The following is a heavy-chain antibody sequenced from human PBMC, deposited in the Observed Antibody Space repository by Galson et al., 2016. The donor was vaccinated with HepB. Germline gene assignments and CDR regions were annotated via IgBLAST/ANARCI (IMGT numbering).Heavy chain of an antibody. J-gene: IGHJ6*02. D-gene: IGHD3-16*01. V-gene: IGHV1-46*01. CDR1: GYSFTSYY. Sequence: SVKVSCKASGYSFTSYYMHWVRQAPGQGLECVGIINPSSGTTDYAQKFQGRVTMTRDTSTSTVYMELSSLTFEDTGVYYCASGLIAAGASYYYYIMDVWGQGTTVTVSS. CDR3: ASGLIAAGASYYYYIMDV. CDR2: INPSSGTT.